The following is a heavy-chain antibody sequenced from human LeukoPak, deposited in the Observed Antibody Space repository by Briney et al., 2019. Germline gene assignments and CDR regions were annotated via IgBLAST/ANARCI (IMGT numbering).Heavy chain of an antibody. CDR2: ISSSGSII. J-gene: IGHJ4*02. V-gene: IGHV3-48*03. Sequence: GGSLRLSCASSGFAFSDFEMNWVRQAPGKGLEWVSYISSSGSIIYYADSVKGRFTISRDNAKRSLFLQMNSLRVEDTAVYYCARTMWGFDYWGQGALVTVSS. CDR1: GFAFSDFE. D-gene: IGHD7-27*01. CDR3: ARTMWGFDY.